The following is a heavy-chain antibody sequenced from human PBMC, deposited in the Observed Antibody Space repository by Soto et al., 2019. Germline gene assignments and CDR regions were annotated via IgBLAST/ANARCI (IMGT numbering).Heavy chain of an antibody. D-gene: IGHD2-2*01. CDR2: ISSSSSQI. CDR1: GFTFSNYN. V-gene: IGHV3-21*01. Sequence: GSLRLSCAASGFTFSNYNMNWVHQAPGKGLEWVSFISSSSSQIYYAESVKGRCTISRDNAENSLYLQMNSLRAEDTAVYYCARGGLYCSSTSCYVGFWGKGTLVTVSS. J-gene: IGHJ4*02. CDR3: ARGGLYCSSTSCYVGF.